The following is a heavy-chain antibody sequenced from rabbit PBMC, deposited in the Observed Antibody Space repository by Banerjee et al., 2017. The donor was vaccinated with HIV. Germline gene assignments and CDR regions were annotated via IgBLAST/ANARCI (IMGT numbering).Heavy chain of an antibody. Sequence: QEQLEESGGDLVKPGASLTLTCTASGFSFSSSYYMCWVRQAPGKGLEWIGCIHAGSSGSTYYASWAKGRFTISKTSSTTVTLQMTSLTAADTATYFCARDATMIDIYGMDLWGQGTLVTVS. J-gene: IGHJ3*01. V-gene: IGHV1S45*01. D-gene: IGHD2-1*01. CDR3: ARDATMIDIYGMDL. CDR2: IHAGSSGST. CDR1: GFSFSSSYY.